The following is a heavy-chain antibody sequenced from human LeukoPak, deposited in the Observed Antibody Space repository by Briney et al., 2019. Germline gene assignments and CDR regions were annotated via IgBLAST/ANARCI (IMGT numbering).Heavy chain of an antibody. CDR1: GVSISSSNSY. D-gene: IGHD3/OR15-3a*01. CDR2: IYCSGNT. V-gene: IGHV4-39*01. CDR3: ARQTGSGLFILP. J-gene: IGHJ4*02. Sequence: PSETLSLTCTVSGVSISSSNSYWGWIRQPPGKGLEWIGSIYCSGNTYYNASLKSQVSISIDTSKNQFSLRLTPVTAADTAVYYCARQTGSGLFILPGGQGTLVTVSS.